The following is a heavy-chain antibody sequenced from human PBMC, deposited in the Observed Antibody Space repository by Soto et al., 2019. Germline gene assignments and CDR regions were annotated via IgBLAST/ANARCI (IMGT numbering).Heavy chain of an antibody. Sequence: ASVKVSCKPSGYTFTNYFIQWLRQAPGQGLEWMGWINPNDGGTNYAQKFQGRVAVTSDTSISTAYMELSSLTSDDTAVYYCARDHWDAGGVKLDYWGQGTLVTVSS. CDR1: GYTFTNYF. D-gene: IGHD1-1*01. V-gene: IGHV1-2*02. CDR3: ARDHWDAGGVKLDY. CDR2: INPNDGGT. J-gene: IGHJ4*02.